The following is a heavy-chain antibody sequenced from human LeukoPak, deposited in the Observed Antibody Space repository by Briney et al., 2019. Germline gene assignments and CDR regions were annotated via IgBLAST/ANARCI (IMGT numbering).Heavy chain of an antibody. V-gene: IGHV4-39*01. CDR3: QSRYLEWLLEY. CDR1: GGSINSNNYY. CDR2: IYYSGSA. D-gene: IGHD3-3*01. J-gene: IGHJ4*02. Sequence: SETLSLTCTVSGGSINSNNYYWGWIRQPPGKGLEWIGSIYYSGSAYYNPSLKSRVTISVDTSKNQFSLRLSSVTAADTAVYYCQSRYLEWLLEYWGQGTLVTVSS.